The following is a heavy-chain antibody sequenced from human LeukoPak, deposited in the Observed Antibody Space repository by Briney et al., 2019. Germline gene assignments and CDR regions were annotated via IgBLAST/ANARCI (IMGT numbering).Heavy chain of an antibody. V-gene: IGHV4-59*01. D-gene: IGHD7-27*01. CDR3: ASGLNWGSFDY. J-gene: IGHJ4*02. Sequence: KSSETLSLTCTVSGGSISSYYWSWIRQPPGKGLEWIGYIYYSGSTNYNPSLKSRVTISADMSKNQFSLKLSSVTAADTAVYYCASGLNWGSFDYWGQGTLVTVSS. CDR1: GGSISSYY. CDR2: IYYSGST.